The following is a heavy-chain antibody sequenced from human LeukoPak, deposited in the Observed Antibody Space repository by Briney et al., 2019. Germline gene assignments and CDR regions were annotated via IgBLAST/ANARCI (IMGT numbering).Heavy chain of an antibody. CDR1: GGSISSGNYY. CDR2: IYASGST. V-gene: IGHV4-61*02. J-gene: IGHJ4*02. D-gene: IGHD3-22*01. CDR3: AVYYYDSRGYLFDY. Sequence: PSETLSLTCTVSGGSISSGNYYWSWIRQPAGKGLEWIGRIYASGSTNYNPSLKSRVTISVDTSNNQFSLQLRSVTAADTAVYYCAVYYYDSRGYLFDYWGQGTLVTVSS.